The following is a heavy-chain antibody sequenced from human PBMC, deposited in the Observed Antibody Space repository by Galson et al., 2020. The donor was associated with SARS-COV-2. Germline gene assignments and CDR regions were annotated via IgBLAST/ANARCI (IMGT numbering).Heavy chain of an antibody. D-gene: IGHD3-10*01. CDR1: GYSISSGYY. CDR3: ARDPVLLWFGERGGLFDP. J-gene: IGHJ5*02. Sequence: SQTLSLTCAVSGYSISSGYYWGWIRQPPGKGLEWIGSIYHSGSTYYNPSLKSRVTISVDTSKNQFSLKLSSVTAADTAVYYCARDPVLLWFGERGGLFDPWGQGTLVTVSS. V-gene: IGHV4-38-2*02. CDR2: IYHSGST.